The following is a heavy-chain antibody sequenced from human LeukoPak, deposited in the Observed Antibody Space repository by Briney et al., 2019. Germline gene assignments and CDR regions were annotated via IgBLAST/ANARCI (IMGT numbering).Heavy chain of an antibody. Sequence: SETLSLTCTVSGGSISSGSYYWSWIRQPAGKGLEWIGRIYTSGSTNYNPSLKSRVTISVDTSKNQFSLKLSSATAADTAVYYCARRVYSSGWYYFDYWGQGTLVTVSS. CDR1: GGSISSGSYY. V-gene: IGHV4-61*02. CDR3: ARRVYSSGWYYFDY. J-gene: IGHJ4*02. D-gene: IGHD6-19*01. CDR2: IYTSGST.